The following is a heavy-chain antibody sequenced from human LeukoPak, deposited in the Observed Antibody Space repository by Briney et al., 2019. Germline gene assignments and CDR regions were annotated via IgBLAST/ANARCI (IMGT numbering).Heavy chain of an antibody. CDR2: ISSSSSYI. J-gene: IGHJ3*02. CDR1: GFTFSSYS. D-gene: IGHD4-17*01. Sequence: PGGSLRLSCAASGFTFSSYSMNWVRQAPGKGLEWVSSISSSSSYIYYADSVKGRFTISRGNAKNSLYLQMNSLRAEDTAVYYCARGSGGDYLPSAFDIWGQGTMVTVSS. V-gene: IGHV3-21*01. CDR3: ARGSGGDYLPSAFDI.